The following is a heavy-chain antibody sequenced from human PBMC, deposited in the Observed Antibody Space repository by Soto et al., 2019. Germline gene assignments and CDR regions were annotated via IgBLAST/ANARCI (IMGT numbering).Heavy chain of an antibody. J-gene: IGHJ5*02. CDR3: ARSKVVPAADLNWFDP. Sequence: QLQLQESGPGLVKPSETLSLTCTVSGGSISSSSYYWGWIRQPPGKGLEWIGSIYYSGSTYYNPSLKGRVTISVDTSNNQFSLKLSSVTAADTAVYYCARSKVVPAADLNWFDPWGQGTLVTVSS. CDR2: IYYSGST. CDR1: GGSISSSSYY. D-gene: IGHD2-2*01. V-gene: IGHV4-39*01.